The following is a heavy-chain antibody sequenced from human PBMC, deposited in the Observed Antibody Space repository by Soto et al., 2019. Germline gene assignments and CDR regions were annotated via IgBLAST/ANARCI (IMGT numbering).Heavy chain of an antibody. CDR2: IKQDGSEK. CDR3: ARQIVGATGTHDY. Sequence: PGGSLRLSCAASGFTFSSYWMSWVRQAPGKGLEWVANIKQDGSEKYYVDSVKGRFTISRDNAKNSLYLQMNSLRAEETAVYYCARQIVGATGTHDYWGQGNLVTVSS. D-gene: IGHD1-26*01. J-gene: IGHJ4*02. V-gene: IGHV3-7*03. CDR1: GFTFSSYW.